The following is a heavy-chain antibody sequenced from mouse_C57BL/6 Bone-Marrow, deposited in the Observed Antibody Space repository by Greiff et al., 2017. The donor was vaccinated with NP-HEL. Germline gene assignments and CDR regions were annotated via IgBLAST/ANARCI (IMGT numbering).Heavy chain of an antibody. Sequence: VQLQQSGAELARPGASVKLSCKASGYTFTSYGISWVKQRTGQGLEWIGEIYPRSGNTYYNEKFKGKATLTADKSSSPAYMELRSLTSEDSAVYFCARYLGRNYFDYWGQGTTLTVSS. CDR1: GYTFTSYG. V-gene: IGHV1-81*01. CDR3: ARYLGRNYFDY. J-gene: IGHJ2*01. CDR2: IYPRSGNT. D-gene: IGHD4-1*01.